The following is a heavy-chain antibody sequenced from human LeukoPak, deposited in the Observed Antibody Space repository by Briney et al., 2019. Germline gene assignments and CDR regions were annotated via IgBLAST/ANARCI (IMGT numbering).Heavy chain of an antibody. Sequence: GGSLRLSCAAPRFTFSSYSMNWVRQAPGKGLEWVSYISSSSSTIYYADSVKGRFTISRDNAKNSLYLQMNSLRAEDTAVYYCAREVRYRPHWFDPWGQGTLVTVSS. D-gene: IGHD1-1*01. J-gene: IGHJ5*02. V-gene: IGHV3-48*01. CDR1: RFTFSSYS. CDR2: ISSSSSTI. CDR3: AREVRYRPHWFDP.